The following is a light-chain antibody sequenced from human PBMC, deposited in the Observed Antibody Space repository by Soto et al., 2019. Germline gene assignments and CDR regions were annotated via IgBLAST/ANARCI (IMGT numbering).Light chain of an antibody. V-gene: IGLV1-51*01. CDR1: SXNIGGNS. J-gene: IGLJ1*01. CDR2: DDD. CDR3: GSWDSSLSAYV. Sequence: QSVLTQPPSVSAATGQRVTISCSGSSXNIGGNSVSWYQQLPGTAPKLLIYDDDKRPSGIPDRFSGSKSGTSATLGITGFQTGDEADYYCGSWDSSLSAYVFGTGTKVTVL.